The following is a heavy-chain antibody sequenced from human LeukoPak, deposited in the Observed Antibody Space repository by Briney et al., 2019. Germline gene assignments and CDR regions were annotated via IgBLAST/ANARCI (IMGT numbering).Heavy chain of an antibody. CDR2: ISGSGGST. J-gene: IGHJ3*02. V-gene: IGHV3-23*01. D-gene: IGHD1-7*01. CDR3: AKYGITEDAFDI. Sequence: PGGSLRLSCAASGFTVSSNEMSWVRQAPGKGLEWVSAISGSGGSTYYADSVKGRFTISRDNSKNTLYLQMNSLRAEDTAVYYCAKYGITEDAFDIWGQGTMVTVSS. CDR1: GFTVSSNE.